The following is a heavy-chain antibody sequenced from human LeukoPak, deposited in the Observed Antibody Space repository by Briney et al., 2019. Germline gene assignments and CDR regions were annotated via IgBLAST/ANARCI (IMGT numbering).Heavy chain of an antibody. Sequence: ASVKVSCKASGYTFSDHYIQWVRQAPGQGFDWLGWINPNSGGTDYARRFRGRVTITRDMSLSTAYMELTRLTYDDTAVYYCARGALDPETVTNYFEYWAQGTLVTVSS. CDR3: ARGALDPETVTNYFEY. V-gene: IGHV1-2*02. CDR1: GYTFSDHY. J-gene: IGHJ4*02. D-gene: IGHD4-17*01. CDR2: INPNSGGT.